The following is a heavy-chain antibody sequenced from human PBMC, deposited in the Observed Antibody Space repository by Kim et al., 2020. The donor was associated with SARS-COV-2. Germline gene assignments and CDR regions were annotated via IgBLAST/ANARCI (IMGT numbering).Heavy chain of an antibody. D-gene: IGHD3-22*01. V-gene: IGHV1-69*13. CDR3: ARTSPYYYDSSGYYGYYFDY. CDR2: IIPIFGTA. J-gene: IGHJ4*02. CDR1: GGTFSSYA. Sequence: SVKVSCKASGGTFSSYAISWVRQAPGQGLEWMGGIIPIFGTANYAQKFQGRVTITADESTSTAYMELSSLRSEDTAVYYCARTSPYYYDSSGYYGYYFDYWGQGTLVTVSS.